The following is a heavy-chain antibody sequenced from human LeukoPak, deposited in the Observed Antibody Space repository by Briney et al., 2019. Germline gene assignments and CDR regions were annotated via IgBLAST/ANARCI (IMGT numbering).Heavy chain of an antibody. CDR2: ISWNSGTT. J-gene: IGHJ4*01. Sequence: GRSLRLSCAASGVTFDDYAMHWVRQAPGKGLEWVSGISWNSGTTAYADSVKGRFSISRDNAKNSLYLQMNSLRPEDTALYYCAKDSGSYYGSGSYYFYWGQGTLVTVSS. D-gene: IGHD3-10*01. CDR1: GVTFDDYA. V-gene: IGHV3-9*01. CDR3: AKDSGSYYGSGSYYFY.